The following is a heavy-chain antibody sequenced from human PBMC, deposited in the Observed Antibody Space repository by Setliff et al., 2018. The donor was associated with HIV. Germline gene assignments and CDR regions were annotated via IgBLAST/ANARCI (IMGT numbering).Heavy chain of an antibody. CDR1: GYTFISYG. CDR3: ARGYCSSTSCYGIYYFDN. D-gene: IGHD2-2*01. CDR2: MNPKSGNT. V-gene: IGHV1-8*01. J-gene: IGHJ4*02. Sequence: ASVKVSCKASGYTFISYGVSWVRQAPGQGLEWMGWMNPKSGNTGYARKFQGRVTMTRKTSISTAYMELRSLRSDDTAVYYCARGYCSSTSCYGIYYFDNWGQGTPVTVSS.